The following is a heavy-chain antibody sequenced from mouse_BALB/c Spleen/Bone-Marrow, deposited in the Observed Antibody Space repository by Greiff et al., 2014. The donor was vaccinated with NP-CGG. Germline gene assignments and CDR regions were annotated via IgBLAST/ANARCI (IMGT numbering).Heavy chain of an antibody. D-gene: IGHD1-1*01. CDR3: ARGSSYFDY. Sequence: EVQRVESGGGLVKPGGSLKLSCAASGFTFSDYYMYWVRQTPEKRLEWVATIGDGGSYAYYPDSVKGRFTISRDNAKNNLYLQMSSLKSEDTAMYYCARGSSYFDYWGQGTTLTVSS. CDR2: IGDGGSYA. V-gene: IGHV5-4*02. CDR1: GFTFSDYY. J-gene: IGHJ2*01.